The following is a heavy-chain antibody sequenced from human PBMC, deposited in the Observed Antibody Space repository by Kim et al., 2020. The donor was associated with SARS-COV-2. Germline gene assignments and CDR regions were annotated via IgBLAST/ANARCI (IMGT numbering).Heavy chain of an antibody. CDR3: ARALSYYDSSGYYP. J-gene: IGHJ5*02. V-gene: IGHV1-69*13. CDR1: GGTFSSYA. CDR2: IIPIFGTA. Sequence: SVKVSCKASGGTFSSYAISWVRQAPGQGLEWMGGIIPIFGTANYAQKFQGRVTITADESTSTAYMELSSLRSEDTAVYYCARALSYYDSSGYYPWGQGTRVTVSS. D-gene: IGHD3-22*01.